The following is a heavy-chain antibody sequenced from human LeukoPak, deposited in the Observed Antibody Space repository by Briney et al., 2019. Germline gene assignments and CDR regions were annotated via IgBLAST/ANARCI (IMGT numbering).Heavy chain of an antibody. CDR2: INAGNGDT. D-gene: IGHD1-26*01. V-gene: IGHV1-3*01. J-gene: IGHJ6*02. CDR3: AREGGSSPYYYYYGMDV. CDR1: GYTFTSYA. Sequence: ASVKVSCKASGYTFTSYAMQWVRQAPGQGLEWMGWINAGNGDTKYSQKFQGRVTITRDTSASTAYMELSSLRSEDTAVYYCAREGGSSPYYYYYGMDVWGQGTTVTVSS.